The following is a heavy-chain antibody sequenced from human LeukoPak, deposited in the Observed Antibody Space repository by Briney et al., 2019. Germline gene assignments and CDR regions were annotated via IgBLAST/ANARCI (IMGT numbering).Heavy chain of an antibody. D-gene: IGHD2-8*01. J-gene: IGHJ3*02. CDR1: GGSISSGGYS. Sequence: SETLSLTCAVSGGSISSGGYSWSWIRQPPGKGLEWIGYIYHSGSTYYNPSLRSRVTISVDRSKNQFSLKLSSVTAADTAVYYCASAENTFNGAFDIWGQGTMVTVPS. CDR2: IYHSGST. V-gene: IGHV4-30-2*01. CDR3: ASAENTFNGAFDI.